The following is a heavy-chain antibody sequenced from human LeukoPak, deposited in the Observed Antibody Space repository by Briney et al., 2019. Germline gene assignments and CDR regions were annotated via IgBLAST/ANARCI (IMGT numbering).Heavy chain of an antibody. CDR1: GGSISSYY. Sequence: SETLSLTCTVSGGSISSYYWSWIRQPPGKGLEWIGYIYCSGSTNYNPSLKSRVIISVDTSKNQFSLKLSSVTAADTAVYYCARGGERWLQLHGYYYYYGMDVWGQGTTVTVSS. J-gene: IGHJ6*02. D-gene: IGHD5-24*01. CDR2: IYCSGST. CDR3: ARGGERWLQLHGYYYYYGMDV. V-gene: IGHV4-59*01.